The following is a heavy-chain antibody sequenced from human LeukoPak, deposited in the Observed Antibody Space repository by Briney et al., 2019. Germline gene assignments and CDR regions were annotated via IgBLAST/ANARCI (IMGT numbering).Heavy chain of an antibody. CDR3: ARIAVAGELVGYFDY. J-gene: IGHJ4*02. CDR2: INPSGGST. Sequence: GASVKVSCKASGYTFTSYYMHWVRQAPGQGLEWMGIINPSGGSTSYAQKFQGRVTMTRDTSTSTVYMELSSLRSEDTAVYYCARIAVAGELVGYFDYWGQGTLVTVSS. CDR1: GYTFTSYY. V-gene: IGHV1-46*01. D-gene: IGHD6-19*01.